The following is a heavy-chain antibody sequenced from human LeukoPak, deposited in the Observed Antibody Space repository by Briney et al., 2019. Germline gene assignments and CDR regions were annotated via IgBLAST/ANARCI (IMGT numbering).Heavy chain of an antibody. Sequence: GGSLRLSCAASGFTFSSYWMHWVRQAPGKWLVWVSRINSDGSSTSYADSVKGRFTISRDNAKNTLYLQMNSMRAEHTVVYYCARKESGSGYYRAFDYWGQGTLVTVSS. J-gene: IGHJ4*02. V-gene: IGHV3-74*01. D-gene: IGHD3-3*01. CDR2: INSDGSST. CDR1: GFTFSSYW. CDR3: ARKESGSGYYRAFDY.